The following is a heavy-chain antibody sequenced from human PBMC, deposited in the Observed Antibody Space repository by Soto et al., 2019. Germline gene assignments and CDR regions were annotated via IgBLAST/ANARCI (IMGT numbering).Heavy chain of an antibody. CDR2: VSGSGSSP. CDR3: VKGKESGYRGAFDS. J-gene: IGHJ4*02. V-gene: IGHV3-23*01. D-gene: IGHD5-18*01. CDR1: GFNFGSYA. Sequence: PGGSLRLSCAATGFNFGSYAMGWVRQAPGKGLEWVSGVSGSGSSPYCADSVKGRLTISKDKSKNTLYLDLNNLRSEDTAVYFCVKGKESGYRGAFDSWGQGTMVTVSS.